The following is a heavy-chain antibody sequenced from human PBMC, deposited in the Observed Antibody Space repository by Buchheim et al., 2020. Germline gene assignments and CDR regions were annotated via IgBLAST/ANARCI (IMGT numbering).Heavy chain of an antibody. Sequence: QVQLVESGGGVVQPGMSLRLSCAVSGFTFSSFAMHWVRQAPGKGLEWVAVISFDGSNKYYAGSVKGRFTTSKDNSKNTLYLQMNSLRAEDTAVYYCARVRGGKNYYYYGMDVWGQGTT. D-gene: IGHD4-23*01. CDR1: GFTFSSFA. V-gene: IGHV3-30*04. CDR3: ARVRGGKNYYYYGMDV. CDR2: ISFDGSNK. J-gene: IGHJ6*02.